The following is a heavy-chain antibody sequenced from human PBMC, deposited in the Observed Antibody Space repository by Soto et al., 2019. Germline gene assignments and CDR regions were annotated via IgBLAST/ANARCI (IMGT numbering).Heavy chain of an antibody. CDR3: AGDSLGITGTILDY. CDR1: GGSISSYY. D-gene: IGHD1-7*01. V-gene: IGHV4-59*01. CDR2: IYYSGST. Sequence: KTSETLSLTCTVSGGSISSYYWSWIRQPPGKGLEWIGYIYYSGSTNYNPSLKSRATISVDTSKNQFSLKLSSVTAADTAVYYCAGDSLGITGTILDYWGQGTLVTVSS. J-gene: IGHJ4*02.